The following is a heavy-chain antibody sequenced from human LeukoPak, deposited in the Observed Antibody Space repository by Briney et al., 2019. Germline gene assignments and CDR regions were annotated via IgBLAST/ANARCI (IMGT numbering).Heavy chain of an antibody. J-gene: IGHJ4*02. CDR2: INHSGST. CDR3: ARGTGDGYNLFDY. D-gene: IGHD5-24*01. CDR1: GGSFSGYY. Sequence: PSETLSLTCAVYGGSFSGYYWSWIRQPPGKGLERIGEINHSGSTNYNPSLKSRVTISVDTSKNQFSLKLSSVTAADTAVYYCARGTGDGYNLFDYWGQGTLVTVSS. V-gene: IGHV4-34*01.